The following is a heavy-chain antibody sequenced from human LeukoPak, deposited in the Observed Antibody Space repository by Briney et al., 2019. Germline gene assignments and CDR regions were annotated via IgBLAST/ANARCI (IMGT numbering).Heavy chain of an antibody. CDR1: GLTFSSYA. V-gene: IGHV3-30-3*01. CDR2: ISYDGSRK. Sequence: GGSLRLSCAASGLTFSSYAMHWVRQAPGKGLEWVAVISYDGSRKDYADSVKGRLTVARDNSKNTLYLQMDRLRADDTAVYYCARAHYGSGTHGGYWGQGTLVTVSS. D-gene: IGHD3-10*01. CDR3: ARAHYGSGTHGGY. J-gene: IGHJ4*02.